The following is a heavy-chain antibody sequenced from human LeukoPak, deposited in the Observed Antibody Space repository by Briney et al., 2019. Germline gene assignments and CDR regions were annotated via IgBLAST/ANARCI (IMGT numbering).Heavy chain of an antibody. D-gene: IGHD6-19*01. V-gene: IGHV3-53*01. J-gene: IGHJ6*02. CDR2: IYSGGST. CDR1: GFTVSNNY. Sequence: GGSLRLSCAASGFTVSNNYMSWVRQAPGKGLEWVSVIYSGGSTYYADSVKGRFTISRDNSKNTLYLQMNSLRAEDTAVYYCARDRATAVAGTKYYYYGMDVWGQGTTVTVSS. CDR3: ARDRATAVAGTKYYYYGMDV.